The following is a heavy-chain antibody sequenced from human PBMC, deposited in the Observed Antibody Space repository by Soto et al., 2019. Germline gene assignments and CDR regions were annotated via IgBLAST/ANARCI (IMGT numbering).Heavy chain of an antibody. CDR3: ARHVLSITGATNYFDY. CDR2: IYYRGTT. J-gene: IGHJ4*02. D-gene: IGHD1-20*01. Sequence: QLQVQESGPGLVKPSETLSLTCTVSGGSMSSSSYYWGWIRRPPGKGLEWVGSIYYRGTTYYNPSLKSRVAISADTSKNQFSLRLSPVTAADTAVYYCARHVLSITGATNYFDYWGQGTLVTVSS. CDR1: GGSMSSSSYY. V-gene: IGHV4-39*01.